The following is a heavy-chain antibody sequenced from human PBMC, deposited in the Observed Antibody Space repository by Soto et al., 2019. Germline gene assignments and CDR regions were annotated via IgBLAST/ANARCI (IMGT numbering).Heavy chain of an antibody. V-gene: IGHV3-23*01. CDR3: AKGVPGSGTYYGFDY. D-gene: IGHD3-10*01. CDR1: GFTFSSYA. CDR2: ISAGGGRT. J-gene: IGHJ4*02. Sequence: GGSLRLSCAVSGFTFSSYAMTWVRQAPGKGLEWVSGISAGGGRTNYADSVKGRFTISRVNSRNTLYLQMNSLRAEDTAVYYCAKGVPGSGTYYGFDYWGQGTLVTVSS.